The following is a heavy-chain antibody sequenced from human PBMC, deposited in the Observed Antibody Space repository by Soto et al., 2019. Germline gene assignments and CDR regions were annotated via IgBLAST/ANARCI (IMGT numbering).Heavy chain of an antibody. CDR3: ASLPCNGGACPYYFAS. CDR2: IYFSGRT. CDR1: GASISSSNYY. V-gene: IGHV4-39*02. Sequence: PSETLSLTCTVSGASISSSNYYWGWVRQPPGKGLEWIASIYFSGRTHYNPSLQSRITVSIDSSKNLFSLRLTSVTAADTALYSCASLPCNGGACPYYFASWGMGTLVTVSS. J-gene: IGHJ4*02. D-gene: IGHD2-8*02.